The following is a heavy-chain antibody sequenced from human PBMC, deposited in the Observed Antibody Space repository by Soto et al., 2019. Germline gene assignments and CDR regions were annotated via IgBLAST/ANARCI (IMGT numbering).Heavy chain of an antibody. V-gene: IGHV3-30*03. J-gene: IGHJ4*02. CDR1: GFTFSSYG. D-gene: IGHD1-1*01. CDR2: ISYDGSNK. Sequence: PAGSMTLSCAAAGFTFSSYGMHWVRQAPGKGLEWVAVISYDGSNKYYADSVKGRFTISRDNSKNTLYLQMNSLRAEDTAVYYCNKGTDGYWGQGTLVTVSS. CDR3: NKGTDGY.